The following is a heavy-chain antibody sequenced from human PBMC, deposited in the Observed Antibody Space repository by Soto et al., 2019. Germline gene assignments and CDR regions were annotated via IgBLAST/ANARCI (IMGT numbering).Heavy chain of an antibody. J-gene: IGHJ6*02. CDR3: ARRGGSSSGYYYYAMDV. CDR1: SDSMNSGGYY. D-gene: IGHD6-6*01. Sequence: SEALSLTCSVSSDSMNSGGYYWSWIRQHPGKGLEWIGYIYSNGDTYYNPSLKSRVTISVDTSKNQFSLNLTSVTAADTAVYYCARRGGSSSGYYYYAMDVWGQGTTVT. V-gene: IGHV4-31*03. CDR2: IYSNGDT.